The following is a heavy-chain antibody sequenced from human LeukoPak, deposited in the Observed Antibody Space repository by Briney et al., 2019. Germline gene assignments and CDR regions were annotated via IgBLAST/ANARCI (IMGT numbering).Heavy chain of an antibody. CDR3: GRVQGSPY. CDR1: GFTFSDYT. CDR2: ITGDSNYI. Sequence: PGGSLRLSCAASGFTFSDYTLNWVRQPPGKGLEWVSSITGDSNYIYYADSVKGRFTVSRDNAKNSLYLHINSLRAEDKAVYYFGRVQGSPYWGQGTLVNVSS. V-gene: IGHV3-21*01. J-gene: IGHJ4*02.